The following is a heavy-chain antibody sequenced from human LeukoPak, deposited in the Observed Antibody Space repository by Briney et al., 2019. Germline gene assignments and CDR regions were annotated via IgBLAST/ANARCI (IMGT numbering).Heavy chain of an antibody. CDR2: ISSSSSYI. CDR3: ARDRATHRRWFDP. Sequence: GGSLRLSCAASGFTFSSYSMNWVRQAPGKGLEWVSSISSSSSYIYYADSVKGRFTISRDNAKNSLYLQMNSLRAEDTAVYYCARDRATHRRWFDPWGQGTLVTVSS. V-gene: IGHV3-21*01. D-gene: IGHD1-14*01. CDR1: GFTFSSYS. J-gene: IGHJ5*02.